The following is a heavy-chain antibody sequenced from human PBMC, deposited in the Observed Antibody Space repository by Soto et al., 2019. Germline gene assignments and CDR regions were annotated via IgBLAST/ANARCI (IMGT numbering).Heavy chain of an antibody. CDR3: ARXXYTSGWYPDYFDY. D-gene: IGHD6-19*01. CDR2: IKQDGGEK. CDR1: GFTFSSYW. V-gene: IGHV3-7*01. J-gene: IGHJ4*02. Sequence: EVQLVESGGGLVQPGGSLRLSCAASGFTFSSYWMSWVRQAPGRGLEWVANIKQDGGEKYYLDSMKGRFTISRDNAKNSVYLEVNSXXVXDTXTXXXARXXYTSGWYPDYFDYWGQXTXVTVSS.